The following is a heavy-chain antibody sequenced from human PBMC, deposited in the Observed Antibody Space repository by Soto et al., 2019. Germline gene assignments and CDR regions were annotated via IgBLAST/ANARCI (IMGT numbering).Heavy chain of an antibody. J-gene: IGHJ6*02. CDR3: AKDPGSGLPPYYYYGMDV. CDR2: FRGSGGST. D-gene: IGHD3-3*01. V-gene: IGHV3-23*01. Sequence: PGGSLRLSCAASGFGFTFSTSAMSWVRPAPGKGLEWVSTFRGSGGSTYYADSVKGRFTISRDNSKNTLYLQMNSLRAEDTAVYYCAKDPGSGLPPYYYYGMDVWGQGTTVTVSS. CDR1: GFGFTFSTSA.